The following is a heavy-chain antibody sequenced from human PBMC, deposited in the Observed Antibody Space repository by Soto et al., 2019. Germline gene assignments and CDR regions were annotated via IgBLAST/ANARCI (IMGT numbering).Heavy chain of an antibody. J-gene: IGHJ4*02. D-gene: IGHD2-2*01. CDR3: AREDSIIIPAVSDF. V-gene: IGHV3-21*01. CDR2: ISKSDYT. Sequence: GGSLRLSCTVSGFAFNNYGINWVRRAPGQGLEWVSSISKSDYTYYSDSVKGRFTISRDNAKNSVSLQMNTLRVEDTAVYYCAREDSIIIPAVSDFWGQGTLVTVSS. CDR1: GFAFNNYG.